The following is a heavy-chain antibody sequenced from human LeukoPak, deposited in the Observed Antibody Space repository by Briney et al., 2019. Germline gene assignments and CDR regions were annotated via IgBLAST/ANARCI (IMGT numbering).Heavy chain of an antibody. CDR2: IYTSGST. CDR1: GGSISSGSYY. D-gene: IGHD2-21*02. CDR3: ASGVTATKNDY. J-gene: IGHJ4*02. Sequence: SETLSLTCTVSGGSISSGSYYWSWIRQPAGKGLEWIGRIYTSGSTNYNPSLKSRVTISVDTSKNQFSLKLSSVTAADTAVYYCASGVTATKNDYWGQGTLVTVSS. V-gene: IGHV4-61*02.